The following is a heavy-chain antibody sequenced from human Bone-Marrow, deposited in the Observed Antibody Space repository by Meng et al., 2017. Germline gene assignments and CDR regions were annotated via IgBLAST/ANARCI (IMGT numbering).Heavy chain of an antibody. CDR1: GFTFSGSA. CDR3: TRHVGTRGYSSGWYYFDY. D-gene: IGHD6-19*01. V-gene: IGHV3-73*01. J-gene: IGHJ4*02. Sequence: GGSLRLSCAASGFTFSGSAMHWVRQASGQGLEWVGRIRSKANSYATAYAASVKGRFTISRDDSKNTAYLQMNSLKTEDTAVYYCTRHVGTRGYSSGWYYFDYWGQGTLVTVSS. CDR2: IRSKANSYAT.